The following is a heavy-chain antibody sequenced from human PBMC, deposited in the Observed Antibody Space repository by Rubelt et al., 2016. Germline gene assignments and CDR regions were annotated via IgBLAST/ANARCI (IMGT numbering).Heavy chain of an antibody. CDR2: INPSGGST. CDR3: ARRMIVASGTMNGAYFEF. J-gene: IGHJ4*02. V-gene: IGHV1-46*01. Sequence: ASGQGLEWMGIINPSGGSTSYAQKFQGRVTMTRDTSTSTVYMELSSLRSEDTAVYYCARRMIVASGTMNGAYFEFWGQGTLVTVSS. D-gene: IGHD1-1*01.